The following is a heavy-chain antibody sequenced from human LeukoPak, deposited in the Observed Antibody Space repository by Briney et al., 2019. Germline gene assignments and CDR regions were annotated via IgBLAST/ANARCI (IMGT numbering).Heavy chain of an antibody. CDR1: GFSFSGYS. CDR2: ISQSRSYI. V-gene: IGHV3-21*06. Sequence: GGSLRLSCAASGFSFSGYSINWVRQAPGKGLEWVSSISQSRSYIYYADSVKGRFTISRDKAKNSVYLLMNSLRAEDTAVYYCARGRGCSSMSCYPDFWGQGTLVTVSS. D-gene: IGHD2-2*01. J-gene: IGHJ4*02. CDR3: ARGRGCSSMSCYPDF.